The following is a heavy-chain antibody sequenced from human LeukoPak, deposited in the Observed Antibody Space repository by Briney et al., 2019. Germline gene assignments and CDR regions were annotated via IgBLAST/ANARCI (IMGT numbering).Heavy chain of an antibody. D-gene: IGHD1-26*01. Sequence: SETLSLTCTVSGGSISSYYWSWIRQPPGKGLEWIGYIYYSGSTNYNPSLKSRVTISVDTSKNQFSLKLSSVTAADTAVYYCARDPNPGGSYSWFDPWGQGTLVTVSS. CDR2: IYYSGST. J-gene: IGHJ5*02. CDR3: ARDPNPGGSYSWFDP. V-gene: IGHV4-59*01. CDR1: GGSISSYY.